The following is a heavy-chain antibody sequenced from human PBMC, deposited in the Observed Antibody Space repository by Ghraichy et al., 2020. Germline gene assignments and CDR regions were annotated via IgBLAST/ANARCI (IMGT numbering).Heavy chain of an antibody. CDR1: GGSFSGYY. CDR3: ARGDYDFWSGYYTHYYYYGMDV. D-gene: IGHD3-3*01. Sequence: LSLTCAVYGGSFSGYYWSWIRQPPGKGLEWIGEINHSGSTNYNPSLKSRVTISVDTSKNQFSLKLSSVTAADTAVYYCARGDYDFWSGYYTHYYYYGMDVWGQGTTVT. CDR2: INHSGST. V-gene: IGHV4-34*01. J-gene: IGHJ6*02.